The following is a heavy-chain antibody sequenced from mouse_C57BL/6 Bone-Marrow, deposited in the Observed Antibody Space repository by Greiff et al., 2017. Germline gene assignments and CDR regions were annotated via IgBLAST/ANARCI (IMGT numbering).Heavy chain of an antibody. V-gene: IGHV5-2*01. CDR2: INSDGGST. J-gene: IGHJ4*01. CDR1: EYEFPSHD. CDR3: ARHSNYAMDY. Sequence: EVMLVESGGGLVQPGESLKLSCESNEYEFPSHDMSWVRKTPEKRLELVAAINSDGGSTYYPDTMERRFIISRDNTKKTLYLQMSILTSEDAVLYYCARHSNYAMDYWGQGTSVTVSA. D-gene: IGHD1-1*01.